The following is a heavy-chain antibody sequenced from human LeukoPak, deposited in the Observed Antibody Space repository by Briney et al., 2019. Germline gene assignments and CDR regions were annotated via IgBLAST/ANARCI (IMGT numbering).Heavy chain of an antibody. J-gene: IGHJ6*04. CDR1: GFTFSSYA. CDR3: AKSLSGYIYYYGMDV. Sequence: AGSLRLSCAASGFTFSSYAMHWDRQAPGKGLEWVSAISYDGSNKYYANSVKGRFTISRDNSKNTLYLQMNSLRGEDTAVYCCAKSLSGYIYYYGMDVWGEGTLVTVSS. CDR2: ISYDGSNK. D-gene: IGHD3-16*02. V-gene: IGHV3-30*04.